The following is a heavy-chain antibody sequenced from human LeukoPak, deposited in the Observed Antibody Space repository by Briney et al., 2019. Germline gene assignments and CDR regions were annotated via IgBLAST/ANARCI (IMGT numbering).Heavy chain of an antibody. V-gene: IGHV4-61*02. J-gene: IGHJ6*03. Sequence: NASQTLSLTCTVSGGSISSGSYYWSWIRQPAGKGLEWIGRIYTSGSTNYNPSLKSRVTISVDTSKNQFSLKLSSVTAADTAVYYCARVPADIVATYYMDVWGKGTTVTVS. CDR2: IYTSGST. CDR1: GGSISSGSYY. CDR3: ARVPADIVATYYMDV. D-gene: IGHD5-12*01.